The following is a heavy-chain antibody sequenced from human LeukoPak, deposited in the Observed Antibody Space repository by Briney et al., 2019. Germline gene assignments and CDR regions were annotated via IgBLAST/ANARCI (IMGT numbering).Heavy chain of an antibody. CDR1: GGSISSYY. Sequence: SETRSLTCTVSGGSISSYYWSWIRQPPGKGLEWIGYIYYSGSNNYNPSLKSRVTISVDTSKNQFSLKLSSVTAADTAVYYCARAYYDSSGYYSRGYYYGMDVWGQGTTVTVSS. CDR2: IYYSGSN. D-gene: IGHD3-22*01. V-gene: IGHV4-59*01. J-gene: IGHJ6*02. CDR3: ARAYYDSSGYYSRGYYYGMDV.